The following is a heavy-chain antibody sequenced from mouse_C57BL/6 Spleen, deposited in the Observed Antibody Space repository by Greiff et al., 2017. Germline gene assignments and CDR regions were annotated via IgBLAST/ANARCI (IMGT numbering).Heavy chain of an antibody. Sequence: VQLQQPGAELVMPGASVKLSCKASGYTFTSYWMHWVKQRPGQGLEWIGEIDPSDSYTNYNQKFKGKSTLTVDKSSSTAYMQLSSLTSEDSAVYYCARGEGYDGYYEAFAYWGQGTLVTVSA. CDR1: GYTFTSYW. CDR2: IDPSDSYT. CDR3: ARGEGYDGYYEAFAY. V-gene: IGHV1-69*01. D-gene: IGHD2-3*01. J-gene: IGHJ3*01.